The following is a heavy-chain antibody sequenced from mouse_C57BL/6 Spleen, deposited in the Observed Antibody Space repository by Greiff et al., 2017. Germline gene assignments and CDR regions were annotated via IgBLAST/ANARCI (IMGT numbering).Heavy chain of an antibody. CDR2: IDPSDSYT. CDR3: ARGTYQATRFAY. V-gene: IGHV1-50*01. CDR1: GYTFTSYW. J-gene: IGHJ3*01. D-gene: IGHD3-2*02. Sequence: QVQLQQPGAELVKPGASVQLSCKASGYTFTSYWMQWVKQRPGQGLEWIGEIDPSDSYTNYNQKFKGKATLTVDTSSSTAYMQLSSLTSEDAAVYYCARGTYQATRFAYWGKGTLVTVSA.